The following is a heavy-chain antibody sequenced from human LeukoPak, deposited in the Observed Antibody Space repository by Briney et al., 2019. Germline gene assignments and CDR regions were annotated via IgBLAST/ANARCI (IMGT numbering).Heavy chain of an antibody. D-gene: IGHD6-13*01. J-gene: IGHJ5*02. Sequence: PSETLSLTCAVYGGSFSGYYWSWIRQPPGKGLEWIGEINHSGSTNYNPSLKSRVTISVDTSKNQFSLRLSSVTAADTAVYYCARGRGSSWKTGWFDPWGQGTLVTVSS. CDR2: INHSGST. CDR1: GGSFSGYY. CDR3: ARGRGSSWKTGWFDP. V-gene: IGHV4-34*01.